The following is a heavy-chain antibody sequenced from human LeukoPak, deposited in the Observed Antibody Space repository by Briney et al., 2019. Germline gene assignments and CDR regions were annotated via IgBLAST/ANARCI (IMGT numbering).Heavy chain of an antibody. CDR1: GGTFSSYA. J-gene: IGHJ4*02. D-gene: IGHD5-12*01. V-gene: IGHV1-69*06. CDR2: IIPIFGTA. CDR3: ARVSSGYDKFFDY. Sequence: GASVKVSCKASGGTFSSYAISWVRQAPGQGLEWMGGIIPIFGTANYAQKFQGRVTITADKSTSTAYMELSSLRSEDTAVYYCARVSSGYDKFFDYWGQGTLVTVSS.